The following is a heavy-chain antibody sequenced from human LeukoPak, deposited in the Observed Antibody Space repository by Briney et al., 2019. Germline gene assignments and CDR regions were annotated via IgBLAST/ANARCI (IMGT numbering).Heavy chain of an antibody. V-gene: IGHV4-59*08. Sequence: SETLSLTCTVSGGSISSYYWSWIRQPPGRGLEWIGYIYYTGNTNYNPSLKSRVTISVDTSKNQFSLNLSSVTAADTAIYYCARLGGATSPFGYWGQGTLVTVSS. CDR1: GGSISSYY. CDR3: ARLGGATSPFGY. D-gene: IGHD1-26*01. J-gene: IGHJ4*02. CDR2: IYYTGNT.